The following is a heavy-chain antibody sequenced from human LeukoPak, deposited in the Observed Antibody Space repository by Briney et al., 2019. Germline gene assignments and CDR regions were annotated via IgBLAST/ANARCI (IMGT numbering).Heavy chain of an antibody. CDR1: GLSLGNAW. J-gene: IGHJ2*01. Sequence: GGSLRLSCAASGLSLGNAWMSWVRQVPGKGLEWLGRIRAKVDGGTVDYAAPEKGRFTISRDESENTLYLHLTSLKIEDAAVYYCTTLGGDNWFDWYFDLWGRGTLVTVSS. D-gene: IGHD1-1*01. CDR2: IRAKVDGGTV. V-gene: IGHV3-15*01. CDR3: TTLGGDNWFDWYFDL.